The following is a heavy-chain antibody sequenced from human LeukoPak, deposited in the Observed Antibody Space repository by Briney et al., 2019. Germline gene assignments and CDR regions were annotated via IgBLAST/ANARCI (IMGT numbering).Heavy chain of an antibody. D-gene: IGHD6-19*01. CDR3: ARVGSSGSGVFDY. Sequence: SETLSLTCEVSGGSISSGGYSWSWIRQPPGKGLEWIGYFYHSGSTYYNPSLKSRVTISVDRSKNQFSLKLSSVTAADTAVYYCARVGSSGSGVFDYWGQGTLVTVSS. V-gene: IGHV4-30-2*01. CDR1: GGSISSGGYS. J-gene: IGHJ4*02. CDR2: FYHSGST.